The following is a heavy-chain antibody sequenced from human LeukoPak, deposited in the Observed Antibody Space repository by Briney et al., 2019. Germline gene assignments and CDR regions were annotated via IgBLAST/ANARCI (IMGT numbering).Heavy chain of an antibody. V-gene: IGHV3-66*01. CDR1: GFTVTTTD. CDR3: ARVLAYSYHMDV. CDR2: IYIGGCT. Sequence: GGSLRLSCAASGFTVTTTDMSWVRQAPGKGLEWVSIIYIGGCTYYADSVKGRFTISRDNSKNTLYLQMNSLRAEDTAVYYCARVLAYSYHMDVWGQGTTVTVS. J-gene: IGHJ6*02.